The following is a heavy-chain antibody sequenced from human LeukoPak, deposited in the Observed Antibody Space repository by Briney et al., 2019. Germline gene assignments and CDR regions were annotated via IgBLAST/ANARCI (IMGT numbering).Heavy chain of an antibody. V-gene: IGHV4-59*01. D-gene: IGHD2-15*01. Sequence: SEPLSLTAIVSGASMNNYYCSWIRQPPGKGLGWIAYIHYTGITNYNPFLKSRLTISLDTSKNQFSLKLNSVTAADTAFYYCARILEGSGAAFDIWGQGTMVTVSS. CDR3: ARILEGSGAAFDI. CDR1: GASMNNYY. J-gene: IGHJ3*02. CDR2: IHYTGIT.